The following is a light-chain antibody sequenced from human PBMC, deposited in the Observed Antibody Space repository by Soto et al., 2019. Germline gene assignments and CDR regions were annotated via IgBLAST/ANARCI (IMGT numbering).Light chain of an antibody. J-gene: IGLJ1*01. CDR2: DDR. CDR1: NIGSKS. Sequence: SYELTQPPSVSVAPGQTATITCGGNNIGSKSVHWYQQKPGQAPVLVVYDDRDRPSGIPERCSGSNSGNTATLTISRVEAGDGADYYCQVWDGSSDHYVFGTGTKLTVL. V-gene: IGLV3-21*02. CDR3: QVWDGSSDHYV.